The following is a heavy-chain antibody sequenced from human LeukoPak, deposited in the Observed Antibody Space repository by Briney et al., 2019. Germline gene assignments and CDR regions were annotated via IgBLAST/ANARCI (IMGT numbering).Heavy chain of an antibody. CDR1: GFTFTNHA. CDR2: ICDSGRNT. D-gene: IGHD1-20*01. Sequence: GGSLRLSCAASGFTFTNHAMSWVRQAPGKGLEWVSTICDSGRNTYYADSVKGRFTISRDNSKNMLYLQMNSLRVEDTAVYYCARDRGYNWNRDAFDIWGQGTMVTVSS. V-gene: IGHV3-23*01. CDR3: ARDRGYNWNRDAFDI. J-gene: IGHJ3*02.